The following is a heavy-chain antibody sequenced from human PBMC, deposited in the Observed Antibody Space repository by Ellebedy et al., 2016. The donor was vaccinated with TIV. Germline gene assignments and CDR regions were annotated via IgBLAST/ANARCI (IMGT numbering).Heavy chain of an antibody. V-gene: IGHV3-48*03. D-gene: IGHD3-16*01. CDR2: ISGSASVT. CDR1: GFTFSSYE. Sequence: GESLKISCAVSGFTFSSYEMNWVRQDPGKGLEWVSSISGSASVTAYADSVKGRFTISRDNARTSLYLQMNSLRVDDTAMYYCARSYGPRTSGPWGQGTLVTVSS. J-gene: IGHJ5*02. CDR3: ARSYGPRTSGP.